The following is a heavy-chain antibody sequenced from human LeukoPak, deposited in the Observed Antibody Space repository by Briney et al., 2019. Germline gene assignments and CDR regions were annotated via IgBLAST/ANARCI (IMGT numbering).Heavy chain of an antibody. J-gene: IGHJ5*02. CDR3: AKNADYGDYRNWFDP. Sequence: GGSLRLSCAASGFTFSSYEMNWVRQAPGKGLEWVSYISSSGSTIYYADSVKGRFTISRDNAKNSLYLQMNSLRAEDTAVYYCAKNADYGDYRNWFDPWGQGTLVTVSS. CDR2: ISSSGSTI. V-gene: IGHV3-48*03. D-gene: IGHD4-17*01. CDR1: GFTFSSYE.